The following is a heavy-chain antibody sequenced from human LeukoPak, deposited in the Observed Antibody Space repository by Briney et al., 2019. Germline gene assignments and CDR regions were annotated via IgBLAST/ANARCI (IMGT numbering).Heavy chain of an antibody. J-gene: IGHJ3*02. CDR2: IYPGDSDT. V-gene: IGHV5-51*01. CDR1: GYSFTSYW. D-gene: IGHD2-21*02. CDR3: ARQSYCGGDCYPIDAFDI. Sequence: GESLKISCKGSGYSFTSYWIGWVRQMPGKGLEWMGIIYPGDSDTRYSPSFQGQVPISADKSISTAYLQWSSLKASDTAMYYCARQSYCGGDCYPIDAFDIWGQGTMVTVSS.